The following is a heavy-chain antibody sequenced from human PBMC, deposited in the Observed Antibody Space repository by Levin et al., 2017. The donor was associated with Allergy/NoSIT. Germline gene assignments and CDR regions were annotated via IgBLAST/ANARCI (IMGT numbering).Heavy chain of an antibody. V-gene: IGHV3-9*01. J-gene: IGHJ6*03. D-gene: IGHD3-16*02. CDR2: ISWNSGNV. CDR1: GFNLDDHA. Sequence: LSLTCAASGFNLDDHAMHWVRQAPGQGPEWVSGISWNSGNVGYADSVKGRFTISRDNANNFLYLQMNSLTVEDTALYYCARDVTLSLKYYYMDVWGTGTTVTVSS. CDR3: ARDVTLSLKYYYMDV.